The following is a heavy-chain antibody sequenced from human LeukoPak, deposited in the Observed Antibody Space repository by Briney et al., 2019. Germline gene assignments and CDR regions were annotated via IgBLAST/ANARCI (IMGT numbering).Heavy chain of an antibody. CDR1: GFTFSSYA. Sequence: GGSLRLSCAASGFTFSSYAMSWVRQAPGKGLEWVSAISGSGGSTYYADSVKGRFTISRDNSKNTLYLQMNSLRAEDTAVYYCATVPDKGSGSYSYYYYGMDVWGQGTTVTVSS. CDR3: ATVPDKGSGSYSYYYYGMDV. CDR2: ISGSGGST. D-gene: IGHD1-26*01. J-gene: IGHJ6*02. V-gene: IGHV3-23*01.